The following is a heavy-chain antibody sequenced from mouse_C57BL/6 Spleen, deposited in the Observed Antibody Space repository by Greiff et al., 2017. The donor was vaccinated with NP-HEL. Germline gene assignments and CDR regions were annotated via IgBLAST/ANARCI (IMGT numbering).Heavy chain of an antibody. D-gene: IGHD4-1*01. CDR2: IYPSDSET. J-gene: IGHJ3*01. CDR3: ALNWEDWFAY. CDR1: GYTFTSYW. V-gene: IGHV1-61*01. Sequence: VQLQQPGAELVRPGSSVKLSCKASGYTFTSYWMDWVKQRPGQGLEWIGNIYPSDSETHYNQKFKDKATLTVDKSSSTAYMQLSSLTSEDSAVYYCALNWEDWFAYWGQGTLVTVSA.